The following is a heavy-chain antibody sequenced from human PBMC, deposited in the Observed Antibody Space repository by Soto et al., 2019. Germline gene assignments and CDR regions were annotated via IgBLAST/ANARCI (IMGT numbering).Heavy chain of an antibody. V-gene: IGHV3-7*01. CDR3: ARVAVRFLEWLLYFDY. D-gene: IGHD3-3*01. CDR2: IKQDGSEK. Sequence: GGSLRLSCAASGFTFSSYWMSWVRQAPGKGLEWVANIKQDGSEKYYVDSVKGRFTISRDNAKNSLYLQMNSLRAEDTAVYYCARVAVRFLEWLLYFDYWGQGTLVTVSS. CDR1: GFTFSSYW. J-gene: IGHJ4*02.